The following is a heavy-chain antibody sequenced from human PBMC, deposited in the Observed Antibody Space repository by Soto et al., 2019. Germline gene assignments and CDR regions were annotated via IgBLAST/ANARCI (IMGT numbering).Heavy chain of an antibody. CDR2: IYYSGST. CDR3: ASEKLYAGNWFDP. J-gene: IGHJ5*02. Sequence: PSETLSLTCTVSGGSISSYYWSWIRQPPGKGLEWIGYIYYSGSTNYNPSLKSRVTISVDTSKNQFSLKLSSVTAADTAVYYCASEKLYAGNWFDPWGQGTLVTVSS. V-gene: IGHV4-59*13. CDR1: GGSISSYY. D-gene: IGHD2-8*01.